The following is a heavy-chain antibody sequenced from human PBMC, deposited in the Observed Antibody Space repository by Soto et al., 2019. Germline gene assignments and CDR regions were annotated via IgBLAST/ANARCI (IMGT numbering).Heavy chain of an antibody. D-gene: IGHD2-15*01. CDR3: ARVIVVVVAATREYYFDY. Sequence: ASVKVSCKASGYTFTGYYMHWVRQAPGQGLEWMGWINPNSGGTNYAQKFQGRVTMTRDTSISTAYMELSRLRSDDTAVYYCARVIVVVVAATREYYFDYWGQGTLVTVSS. V-gene: IGHV1-2*02. CDR1: GYTFTGYY. J-gene: IGHJ4*02. CDR2: INPNSGGT.